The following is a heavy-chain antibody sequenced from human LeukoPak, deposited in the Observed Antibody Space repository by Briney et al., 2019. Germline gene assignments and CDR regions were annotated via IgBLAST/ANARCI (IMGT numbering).Heavy chain of an antibody. CDR1: GFTFSSYG. Sequence: GGSLRLSCAASGFTFSSYGMHWVRQAPGKGLEWVAFIRYDGSNKYYADSVKGRFTISRDNSKNTLYLQMNSLRAEDTAVYYCAMDSSWLPLKFDYWGQGTLVTVST. CDR2: IRYDGSNK. V-gene: IGHV3-30*02. CDR3: AMDSSWLPLKFDY. J-gene: IGHJ4*02. D-gene: IGHD5-24*01.